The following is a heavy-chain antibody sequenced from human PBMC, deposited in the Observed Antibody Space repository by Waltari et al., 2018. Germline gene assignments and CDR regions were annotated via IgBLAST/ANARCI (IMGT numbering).Heavy chain of an antibody. CDR1: GFSISGYW. CDR2: IHGDGRST. J-gene: IGHJ4*02. Sequence: EVQLVESGGGLIQPGGSLRLSCAASGFSISGYWMHWVRLPPGKGLVWGSLIHGDGRSTSYGDSVRGGFTVSRDNAKNTVYLQMNSLRADDTGVYFCARDGLGSSHDYWGQGTLVTVSS. D-gene: IGHD6-6*01. CDR3: ARDGLGSSHDY. V-gene: IGHV3-74*01.